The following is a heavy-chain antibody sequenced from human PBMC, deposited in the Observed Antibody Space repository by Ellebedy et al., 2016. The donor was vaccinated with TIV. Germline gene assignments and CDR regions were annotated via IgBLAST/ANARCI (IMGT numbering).Heavy chain of an antibody. J-gene: IGHJ4*02. Sequence: GESLKISCAASGFTFTNAWMSWVRQAPGKGLEWVANMNQDGSAKYYVDSVKGRFAISRDNAKNSLYLQMNSLRGEDTAVYYCARGGVVAGADYWGQGTLVTVSS. D-gene: IGHD6-19*01. V-gene: IGHV3-7*03. CDR2: MNQDGSAK. CDR3: ARGGVVAGADY. CDR1: GFTFTNAW.